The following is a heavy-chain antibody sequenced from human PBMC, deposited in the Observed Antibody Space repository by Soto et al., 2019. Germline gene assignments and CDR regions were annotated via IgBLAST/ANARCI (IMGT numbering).Heavy chain of an antibody. CDR3: ARTEGRSTRGDY. CDR1: GYSFTTYG. V-gene: IGHV1-18*01. D-gene: IGHD2-8*01. J-gene: IGHJ4*02. Sequence: ASVKVSYKASGYSFTTYGVTWVRQAPGQGLEWMGWISTYNGDTRVAQQHQGRVTLTTDTSTNAAHMELRSLRSDDTAIYYCARTEGRSTRGDYWGQGTLVTVSS. CDR2: ISTYNGDT.